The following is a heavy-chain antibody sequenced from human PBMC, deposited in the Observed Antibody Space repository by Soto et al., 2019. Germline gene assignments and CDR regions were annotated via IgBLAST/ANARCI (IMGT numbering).Heavy chain of an antibody. CDR3: ARESRSSRYDSSGYSQFWFFDL. D-gene: IGHD3-22*01. CDR1: GGSISCGGYS. Sequence: LQLQESGSGLVKPSQTLSLTCAVSGGSISCGGYSWSWIRQPPGKGLEWIGYIYQSGSTYYNPSLKSRVTISVDWSKNQFALELSSVTAADTAVYYCARESRSSRYDSSGYSQFWFFDLWGRGTLVTVSS. J-gene: IGHJ2*01. CDR2: IYQSGST. V-gene: IGHV4-30-2*01.